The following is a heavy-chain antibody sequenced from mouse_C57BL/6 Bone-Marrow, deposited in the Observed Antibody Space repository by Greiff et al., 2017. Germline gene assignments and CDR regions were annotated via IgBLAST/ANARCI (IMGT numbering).Heavy chain of an antibody. CDR2: IYPGSGST. Sequence: VQLQQPGAELVKPGASVKMSCKASGYTFTSYWITWVKQRPGQGLEWIGDIYPGSGSTNYNEKFKSKATLTVDTSSSTAYMQLSSLTSEDSAVYCCAREGDYYGSTYYAMDYWGQGTSVTVSS. V-gene: IGHV1-55*01. CDR3: AREGDYYGSTYYAMDY. J-gene: IGHJ4*01. D-gene: IGHD1-1*01. CDR1: GYTFTSYW.